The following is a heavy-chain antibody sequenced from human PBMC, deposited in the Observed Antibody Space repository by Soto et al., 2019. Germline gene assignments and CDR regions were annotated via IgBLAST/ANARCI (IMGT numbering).Heavy chain of an antibody. J-gene: IGHJ4*02. Sequence: QVQLQQWGAGLLKPSETLSLTCAVYGGSFSGYYWSWIRQPPGKGLEWIGEINHSGSTNYNPSLKSRVTISVDTSKNQFSLKLSSVTAADTAVYYCARGQGYSGYAFDYWGQGTLVTVSS. CDR3: ARGQGYSGYAFDY. V-gene: IGHV4-34*01. CDR2: INHSGST. D-gene: IGHD5-12*01. CDR1: GGSFSGYY.